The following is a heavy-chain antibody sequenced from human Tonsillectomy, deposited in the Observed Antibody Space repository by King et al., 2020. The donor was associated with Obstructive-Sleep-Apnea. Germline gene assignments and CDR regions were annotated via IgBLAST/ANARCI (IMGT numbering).Heavy chain of an antibody. Sequence: VQLVESGGGLVQPGGSLRLSCAASGFPFSSYAMSWVRQAPGKGLEWVSGISGSDGSTSYADSVRGRFTISRDNSKNTLYLQMNSLRADETAVYYCAKNGFGDYKSYWYFDLWGRGTLVTVSS. J-gene: IGHJ2*01. D-gene: IGHD4-17*01. V-gene: IGHV3-23*04. CDR1: GFPFSSYA. CDR2: ISGSDGST. CDR3: AKNGFGDYKSYWYFDL.